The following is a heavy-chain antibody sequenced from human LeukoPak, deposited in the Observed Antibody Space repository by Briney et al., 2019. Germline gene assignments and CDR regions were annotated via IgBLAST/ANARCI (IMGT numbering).Heavy chain of an antibody. D-gene: IGHD6-19*01. V-gene: IGHV3-30*18. Sequence: SGRSLRLSCAASGFTFSSYGMHWVRQAPGKGLEWVAVISYVGSNKYYADSVKGRFTISRDNSKNTLYLQMNSLRAEDTAVYYCAKAKYSSGWDYYYYGMDVWGQGTTVTVSS. CDR3: AKAKYSSGWDYYYYGMDV. J-gene: IGHJ6*02. CDR1: GFTFSSYG. CDR2: ISYVGSNK.